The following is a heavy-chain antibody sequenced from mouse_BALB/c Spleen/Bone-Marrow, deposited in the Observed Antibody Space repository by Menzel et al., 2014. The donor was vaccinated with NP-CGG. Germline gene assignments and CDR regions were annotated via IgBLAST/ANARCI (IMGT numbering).Heavy chain of an antibody. Sequence: SGAELVKPGASVKLSCKASGYTFTSYWMHWVKRRPGQGLEWIGEINPSNGRTNYNEKFKSKAKLTVDKSSSTAYMQLSSLTSEDSAVYYCARDWDEAYYFDYWGQGTTLTVSS. CDR2: INPSNGRT. V-gene: IGHV1S81*02. CDR3: ARDWDEAYYFDY. D-gene: IGHD4-1*01. CDR1: GYTFTSYW. J-gene: IGHJ2*01.